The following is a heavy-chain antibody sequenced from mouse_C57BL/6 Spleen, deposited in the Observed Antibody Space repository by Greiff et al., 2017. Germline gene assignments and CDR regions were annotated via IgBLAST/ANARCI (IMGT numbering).Heavy chain of an antibody. CDR2: ISNGGGST. Sequence: EVKLVESGGGLVQPGGSLKLSCAASGFTFSVYYMYWVRQTPEKRLEWVAYISNGGGSTYYPDTVKGRFTISRDNAKNTLYLQMSRLKSEDTAMYYCARPQEVAKDYAMDYWGQGTSVTVSS. J-gene: IGHJ4*01. D-gene: IGHD1-1*01. CDR3: ARPQEVAKDYAMDY. CDR1: GFTFSVYY. V-gene: IGHV5-12*01.